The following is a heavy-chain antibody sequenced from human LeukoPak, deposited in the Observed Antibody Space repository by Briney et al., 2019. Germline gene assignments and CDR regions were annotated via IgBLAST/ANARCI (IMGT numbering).Heavy chain of an antibody. CDR2: IIPILGIA. V-gene: IGHV1-69*04. CDR3: ARENSDSSGYYFDY. J-gene: IGHJ4*02. CDR1: GGTFSSYA. Sequence: GASVKVSCKASGGTFSSYAISWVRQAPGQGLEWMGRIIPILGIANYAQKFQGRVTITADKSTSTAYMELSSLRSEDTAVYYCARENSDSSGYYFDYWGQGTLVTVS. D-gene: IGHD3-22*01.